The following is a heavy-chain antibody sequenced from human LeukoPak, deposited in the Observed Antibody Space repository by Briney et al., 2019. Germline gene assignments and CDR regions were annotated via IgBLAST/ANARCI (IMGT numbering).Heavy chain of an antibody. CDR3: ATTNDGGGYQWGDFFDF. D-gene: IGHD3-22*01. Sequence: SVKVSCKASGGTSNSHAISWVRQAPGQGLEWMGRIIPNLGTTNRAQNFQDRVTLTADKSTDTAYMELTSLTSDDTAVYYCATTNDGGGYQWGDFFDFWGQGTLVTVSS. V-gene: IGHV1-69*04. CDR1: GGTSNSHA. CDR2: IIPNLGTT. J-gene: IGHJ4*02.